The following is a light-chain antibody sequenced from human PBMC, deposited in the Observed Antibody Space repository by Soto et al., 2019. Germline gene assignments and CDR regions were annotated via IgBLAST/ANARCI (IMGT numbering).Light chain of an antibody. CDR1: QAIGTW. V-gene: IGKV1-12*01. CDR3: QQSYSTPIT. Sequence: DIQMAQSPSSMSASVGDRVTMTCRASQAIGTWLAWYQQKPGEAPNLLIYTASSLQLGVPSRFSGSGSGTDFTLSISSLQPEDFATYYCQQSYSTPITFGQGTRLEIK. CDR2: TAS. J-gene: IGKJ5*01.